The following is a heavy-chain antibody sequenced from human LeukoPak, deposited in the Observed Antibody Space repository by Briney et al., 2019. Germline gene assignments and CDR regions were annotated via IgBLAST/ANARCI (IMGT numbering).Heavy chain of an antibody. CDR1: GYSLTSYW. CDR2: IYPGDSDT. Sequence: GESLKISCKGSGYSLTSYWIGWVRQMPGKGLEWMGIIYPGDSDTRYSPSFQGQVTISADKSISTAYLQWSSLKASDTAMYYCARRYYYDSSGYYGFDYWGQGTLVTVSS. V-gene: IGHV5-51*01. D-gene: IGHD3-22*01. J-gene: IGHJ4*02. CDR3: ARRYYYDSSGYYGFDY.